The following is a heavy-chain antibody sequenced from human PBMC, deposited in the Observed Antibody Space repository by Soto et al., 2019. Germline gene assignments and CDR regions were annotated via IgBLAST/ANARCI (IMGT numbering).Heavy chain of an antibody. J-gene: IGHJ5*02. CDR3: AKDAISGDGIWLMDS. V-gene: IGHV3-23*01. CDR2: LLRSGSSA. CDR1: GFTFRNYA. Sequence: PGGSLRLSFAASGFTFRNYAMTWARQAPGKGLEWVSSLLRSGSSAYYADSVRGRFSISSDTSANSLYLQMDNLRAEDTAIYYCAKDAISGDGIWLMDSWGQGTVVTVSS. D-gene: IGHD4-17*01.